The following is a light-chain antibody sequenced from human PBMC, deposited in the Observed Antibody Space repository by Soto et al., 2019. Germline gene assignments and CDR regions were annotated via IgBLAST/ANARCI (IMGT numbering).Light chain of an antibody. Sequence: EIVMTQSPATLSVSPGGRATLSCRASQSISDTLAWYQQKPGQAPRLLIHGASTRATSFPARFSGSGSGTDFTLTISSLQSEDFAVYYCQKYNNWPWTFGRGTKVAIK. CDR2: GAS. J-gene: IGKJ1*01. CDR1: QSISDT. V-gene: IGKV3-15*01. CDR3: QKYNNWPWT.